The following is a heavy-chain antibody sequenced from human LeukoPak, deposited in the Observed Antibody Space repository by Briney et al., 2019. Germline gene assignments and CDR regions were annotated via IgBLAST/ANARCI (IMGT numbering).Heavy chain of an antibody. CDR3: ASNPRGDSWTFDY. CDR1: GYTLSNYG. D-gene: IGHD2-21*02. J-gene: IGHJ4*02. CDR2: ISFYNGNT. Sequence: ASVKVSCKASGYTLSNYGVNWVRQAPGQGLEWMGWISFYNGNTNYAQILQGRVTMTTDTSTSTVYMELRSLRSDDTAVYYCASNPRGDSWTFDYWGQGTLVTVSS. V-gene: IGHV1-18*04.